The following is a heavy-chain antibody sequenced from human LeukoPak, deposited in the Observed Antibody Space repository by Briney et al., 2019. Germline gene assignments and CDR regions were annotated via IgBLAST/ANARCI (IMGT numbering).Heavy chain of an antibody. CDR2: IYYTGST. D-gene: IGHD2/OR15-2a*01. V-gene: IGHV4-39*02. J-gene: IGHJ4*02. Sequence: SETLSLTCTVSGGSISSSSYYWGWIRQPPGKGLEWIGNIYYTGSTYYSPSLKSRVTISVDTSQNHFSLKLSSVTAADTAVYYCARLDGTLVAIYYWGQGTLVTVSS. CDR1: GGSISSSSYY. CDR3: ARLDGTLVAIYY.